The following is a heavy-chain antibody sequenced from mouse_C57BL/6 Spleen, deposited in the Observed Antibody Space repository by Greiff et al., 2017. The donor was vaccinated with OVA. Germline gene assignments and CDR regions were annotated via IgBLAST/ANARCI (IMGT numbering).Heavy chain of an antibody. J-gene: IGHJ2*01. CDR1: GFTFTDYY. CDR2: IRNKANGYTT. Sequence: EVNLVESGGGLVQPGGSLSLSCAASGFTFTDYYMSWVRQPPGKALEWLGFIRNKANGYTTEYSASVKGRFTISRDNSQSILYLQMNALRAEDSATYYCARSTGTEYYFDYWGQGTTLTVSS. V-gene: IGHV7-3*01. CDR3: ARSTGTEYYFDY. D-gene: IGHD4-1*02.